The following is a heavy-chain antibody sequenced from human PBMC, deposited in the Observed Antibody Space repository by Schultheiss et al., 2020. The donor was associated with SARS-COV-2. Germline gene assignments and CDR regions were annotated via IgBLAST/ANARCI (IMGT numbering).Heavy chain of an antibody. Sequence: SQTLSLTCTVSGGSISSSSYYWGWIRQPPGKGLEWIGSIYYSGSTYYNPSLKSRVTISVDTSKNQFSLKLSSVTAADTAVYYCARDKRPEPKFYIISASDYYGMDVWGQGTTVTVAS. CDR1: GGSISSSSYY. V-gene: IGHV4-39*07. J-gene: IGHJ6*02. D-gene: IGHD2/OR15-2a*01. CDR3: ARDKRPEPKFYIISASDYYGMDV. CDR2: IYYSGST.